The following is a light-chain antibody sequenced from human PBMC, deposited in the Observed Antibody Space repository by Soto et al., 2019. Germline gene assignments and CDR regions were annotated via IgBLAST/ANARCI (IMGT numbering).Light chain of an antibody. J-gene: IGLJ1*01. Sequence: QSALTQPASVSGYPGQSITVSCTGTSSDVGSYNLVSWYQQHPGKAPKLMIYEVSKRPSGLSNRFSASKSGNTASLTISGLQAEDEADYYCCSYARSSTYVFGTGTKVTVL. CDR3: CSYARSSTYV. CDR2: EVS. V-gene: IGLV2-23*02. CDR1: SSDVGSYNL.